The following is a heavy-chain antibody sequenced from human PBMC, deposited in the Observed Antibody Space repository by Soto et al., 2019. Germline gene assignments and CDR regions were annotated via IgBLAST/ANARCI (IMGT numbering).Heavy chain of an antibody. V-gene: IGHV1-2*04. Sequence: EASVKVSCKASGYTFTGYYMHWVRQAPGQGLEWMGWINPNSGGTNYAQKFQGWVTMTRDTSISTAYMELSRLRSDDTAVYYCARQVIAAAGLGGYYYYMDVWGKGTTVTVSS. CDR2: INPNSGGT. J-gene: IGHJ6*03. D-gene: IGHD6-13*01. CDR1: GYTFTGYY. CDR3: ARQVIAAAGLGGYYYYMDV.